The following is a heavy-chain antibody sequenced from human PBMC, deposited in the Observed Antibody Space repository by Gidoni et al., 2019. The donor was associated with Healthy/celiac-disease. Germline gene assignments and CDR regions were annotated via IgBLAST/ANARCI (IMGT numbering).Heavy chain of an antibody. CDR1: GFTFSSYS. J-gene: IGHJ4*02. V-gene: IGHV3-21*01. CDR2: ISSSSSYI. Sequence: EVQLVESGGGLVKPGGSLRLSCAASGFTFSSYSMNWVRQAPGKGLGWVSSISSSSSYIYYADSVKGRFTISRDNAKNSLYLQMNSLRAEDTAVYYCAREPDNWNSNFDYWGQGTLVTVSS. D-gene: IGHD1-7*01. CDR3: AREPDNWNSNFDY.